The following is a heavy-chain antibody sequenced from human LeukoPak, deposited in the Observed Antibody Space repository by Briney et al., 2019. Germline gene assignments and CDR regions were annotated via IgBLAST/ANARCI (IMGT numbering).Heavy chain of an antibody. Sequence: PSETLSLTCAVYGGSFSGYYWSWIRQPPGKGLEWIGEINHSGSTNYNPSLKSRVTISVDTSKNQFSLKLSSVTAVDTAVYYCARVRNIVEVPAATRAAHGFDPWSQGTLVTASS. CDR3: ARVRNIVEVPAATRAAHGFDP. V-gene: IGHV4-34*01. D-gene: IGHD2-2*01. J-gene: IGHJ5*02. CDR1: GGSFSGYY. CDR2: INHSGST.